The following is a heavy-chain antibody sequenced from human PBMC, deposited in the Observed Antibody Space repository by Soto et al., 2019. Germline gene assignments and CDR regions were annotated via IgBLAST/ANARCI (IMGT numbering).Heavy chain of an antibody. J-gene: IGHJ6*02. CDR1: GFTYXSYY. CDR3: ARDRKDFWSGYSGYYYYGMDV. V-gene: IGHV1-46*01. Sequence: SVKVTCKSSGFTYXSYYMYWVRQETRQGLEWMGIINPSGGSTSYAQKFQGRVTMTRDTSTSTVYMELSSLRSEDTAVYYCARDRKDFWSGYSGYYYYGMDVWGQGTTVTVSS. D-gene: IGHD3-3*01. CDR2: INPSGGST.